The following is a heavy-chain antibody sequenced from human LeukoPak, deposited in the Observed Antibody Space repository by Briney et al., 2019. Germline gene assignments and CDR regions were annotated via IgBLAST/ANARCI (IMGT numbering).Heavy chain of an antibody. CDR2: INHSGST. Sequence: SETLSLTCAVYGGSFSGYYWSWIRQPPGKGLEWIGEINHSGSTNYNPSLKSRVTISVDTSKNQFSLKLSSVTAADTAVYYCASGSGYSYGYWGWFDPWGQGTLGTVSS. J-gene: IGHJ5*02. CDR3: ASGSGYSYGYWGWFDP. CDR1: GGSFSGYY. V-gene: IGHV4-34*01. D-gene: IGHD5-18*01.